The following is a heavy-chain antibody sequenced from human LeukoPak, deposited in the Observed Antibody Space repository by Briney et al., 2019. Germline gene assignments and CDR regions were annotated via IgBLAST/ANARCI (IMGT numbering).Heavy chain of an antibody. CDR1: GFTFSSYW. J-gene: IGHJ1*01. Sequence: GGSLRLSCAASGFTFSSYWMHWVRQVPGKGLVWVSRIKSDGSTNYADSVKGRFTISRDNAKNTLSLQMNSLRAEDTGVYYCARAPSEIGGYYPEYFRHWGQGTLVTVSS. CDR3: ARAPSEIGGYYPEYFRH. CDR2: IKSDGST. D-gene: IGHD3-22*01. V-gene: IGHV3-74*01.